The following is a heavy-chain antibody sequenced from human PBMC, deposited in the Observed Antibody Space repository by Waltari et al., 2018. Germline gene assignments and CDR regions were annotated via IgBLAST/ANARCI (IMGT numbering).Heavy chain of an antibody. CDR3: ARGVVWQY. J-gene: IGHJ4*02. Sequence: QVQLQESGPGLVKPSENLSLTCTVSGYSISSGYYWGWIRQPPGKGLEWIGSIYHSGGTYYNPSLKSRVTISVDTSKNQFSLKLSSVTAADTAVYYCARGVVWQYWGQGTLVTVSS. CDR1: GYSISSGYY. CDR2: IYHSGGT. V-gene: IGHV4-38-2*02. D-gene: IGHD2-21*01.